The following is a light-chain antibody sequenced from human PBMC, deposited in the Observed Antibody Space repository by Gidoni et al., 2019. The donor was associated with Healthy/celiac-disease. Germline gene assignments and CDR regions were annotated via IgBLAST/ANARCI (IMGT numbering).Light chain of an antibody. CDR2: DAS. V-gene: IGKV3-11*01. CDR1: QSVSSY. Sequence: EIVLTQSPATLSLSPGERATLSCRASQSVSSYLAWYHQKPGQAPRLLIYDASNRATGIPARFSGSGSGTDFTLTISSLEPEDVAVYYCQQRSNWVTFGPGTKVDIK. CDR3: QQRSNWVT. J-gene: IGKJ3*01.